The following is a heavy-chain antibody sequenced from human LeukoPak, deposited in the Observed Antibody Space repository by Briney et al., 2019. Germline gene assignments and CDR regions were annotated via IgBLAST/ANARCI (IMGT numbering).Heavy chain of an antibody. Sequence: GGSLRLSCAASGFTFSSAAMTWVRQAPGKGLEWVSTITGSDDATYYADSVKGRFTISRDFSRNTVGLQMNSLRTEDTAISYCAKGPQLYSGYHPDYWGQGTLVTVSS. V-gene: IGHV3-23*01. D-gene: IGHD5-12*01. J-gene: IGHJ4*02. CDR2: ITGSDDAT. CDR3: AKGPQLYSGYHPDY. CDR1: GFTFSSAA.